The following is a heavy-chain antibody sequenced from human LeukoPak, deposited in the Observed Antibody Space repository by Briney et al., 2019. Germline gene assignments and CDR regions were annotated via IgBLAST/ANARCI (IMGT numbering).Heavy chain of an antibody. CDR1: GFTFSSYG. CDR2: IRYDGSNK. J-gene: IGHJ6*03. D-gene: IGHD6-13*01. CDR3: AKDRPDGSRYQLQQHKSGHMDV. V-gene: IGHV3-30*02. Sequence: GGSLRLSCAASGFTFSSYGMHWVRQAPGKGLEWVAFIRYDGSNKYYADSVKGRFTISRDNSKNTLYLQMNSLRAEDTAVYYCAKDRPDGSRYQLQQHKSGHMDVWGKGTTVTVSS.